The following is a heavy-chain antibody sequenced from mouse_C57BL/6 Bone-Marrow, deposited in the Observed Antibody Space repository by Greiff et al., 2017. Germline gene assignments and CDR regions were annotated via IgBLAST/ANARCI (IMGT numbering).Heavy chain of an antibody. Sequence: QVHVKQSGAELARPGASVKLSCKASGYTFTSYGISWVKQRTGQGLEWIGEIYPRSGNTYYNEKFKGKATLTADKSSSTAYMELRSLTSEDSAVYFCAREGAYYSNYDAMDYWGQGTSVTVSS. J-gene: IGHJ4*01. CDR3: AREGAYYSNYDAMDY. D-gene: IGHD2-5*01. V-gene: IGHV1-81*01. CDR2: IYPRSGNT. CDR1: GYTFTSYG.